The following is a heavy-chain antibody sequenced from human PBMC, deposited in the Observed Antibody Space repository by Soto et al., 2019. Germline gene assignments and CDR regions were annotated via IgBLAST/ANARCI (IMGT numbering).Heavy chain of an antibody. CDR3: ARVHITGTTSFDY. CDR2: INHSGST. Sequence: SETLSLTCAVSGGSISSSNWWSWVRQPPGKGLEWIGEINHSGSTNYNPSLKSRVTISVDTSKNQFSLKLSSVTAADTAVYYCARVHITGTTSFDYWGQGTLVTVSS. J-gene: IGHJ4*02. D-gene: IGHD1-7*01. V-gene: IGHV4-4*02. CDR1: GGSISSSNW.